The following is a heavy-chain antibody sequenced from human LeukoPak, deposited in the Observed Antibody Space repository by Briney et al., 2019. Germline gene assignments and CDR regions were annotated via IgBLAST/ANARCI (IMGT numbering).Heavy chain of an antibody. CDR1: GGTFSSYA. D-gene: IGHD3-3*01. J-gene: IGHJ4*02. CDR3: ARDPGDTIFGVVNDDY. Sequence: GASVKVSCKASGGTFSSYAISWVRQAPGQGLEWMGGIIPIFGTANYAQKFQGRVTITADESMSTAYMELSSLRSEDTAVYYCARDPGDTIFGVVNDDYWGQGTLVTVSS. V-gene: IGHV1-69*13. CDR2: IIPIFGTA.